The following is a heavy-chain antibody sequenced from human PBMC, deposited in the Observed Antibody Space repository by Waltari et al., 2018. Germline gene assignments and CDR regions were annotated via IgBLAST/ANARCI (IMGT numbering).Heavy chain of an antibody. V-gene: IGHV4-59*01. J-gene: IGHJ4*02. D-gene: IGHD6-19*01. CDR1: GGSISSYY. Sequence: QVQLQESGPGLVKPSETLSLTCTVSGGSISSYYWRWIRQPPGKGLEWIGYIYYSGSTNYNPSLKSRVTISVDTSKNQFSLKLSSVTAADTAVYYCARGEVSYSSGWYFDYWGQGTLVTVSS. CDR3: ARGEVSYSSGWYFDY. CDR2: IYYSGST.